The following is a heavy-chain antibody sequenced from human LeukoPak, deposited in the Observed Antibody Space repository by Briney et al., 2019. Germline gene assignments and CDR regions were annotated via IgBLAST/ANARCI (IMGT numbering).Heavy chain of an antibody. CDR3: ARDTAAAAGTNFDY. D-gene: IGHD6-13*01. CDR1: GFTFSSYS. CDR2: ISSSSSTI. Sequence: GGSLRLSCAASGFTFSSYSINWVRQAPGKGLEWVSYISSSSSTIYYADSVKGRFTISRDNAKNSLYLQMNSLRAEDTAVYYCARDTAAAAGTNFDYWGQGTLVTVSS. J-gene: IGHJ4*02. V-gene: IGHV3-48*01.